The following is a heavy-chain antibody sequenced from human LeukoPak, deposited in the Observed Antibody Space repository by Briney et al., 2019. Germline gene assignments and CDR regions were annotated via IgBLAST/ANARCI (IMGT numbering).Heavy chain of an antibody. CDR2: IYYSESP. D-gene: IGHD3-22*01. V-gene: IGHV4-59*08. CDR1: GAAMSSYY. Sequence: SETLSLTCIVSGAAMSSYYWSWIRQPPGKGLEWIGYIYYSESPNYNPSLKSRVTISVDMSKNQFSLKLSSVTAADMAVYYCAMGYYYDSSGYALGYYGMDVWGQGTTVTVSS. J-gene: IGHJ6*02. CDR3: AMGYYYDSSGYALGYYGMDV.